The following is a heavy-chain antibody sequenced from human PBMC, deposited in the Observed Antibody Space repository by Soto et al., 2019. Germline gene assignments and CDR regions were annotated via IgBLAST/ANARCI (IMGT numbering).Heavy chain of an antibody. D-gene: IGHD6-6*01. CDR2: INPNSGGT. J-gene: IGHJ4*02. CDR1: GYTFTGYY. V-gene: IGHV1-2*04. Sequence: GASVKVSCKASGYTFTGYYMHWVRQAPGQGLEWMGWINPNSGGTNYAQKFQGWVTMTRDTSISTAYMELSRLRSDDTAVYYCARGSYSSSSGGFYYWGQGTLVTVSS. CDR3: ARGSYSSSSGGFYY.